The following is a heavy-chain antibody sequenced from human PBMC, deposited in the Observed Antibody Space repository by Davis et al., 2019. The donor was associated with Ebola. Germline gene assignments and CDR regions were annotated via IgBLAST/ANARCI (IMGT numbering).Heavy chain of an antibody. V-gene: IGHV1-46*01. CDR3: ARADCTSTICYAIGWYFDL. Sequence: ASVKVSCKASGYTFTSYYMHWVRQAPGQGLEWMGIINPSGGSTSYAQKFQGRVTMTRDTSTSTVYMELSSLRSEDTAVYYCARADCTSTICYAIGWYFDLWGRGTLVTVSS. CDR2: INPSGGST. D-gene: IGHD2-2*01. CDR1: GYTFTSYY. J-gene: IGHJ2*01.